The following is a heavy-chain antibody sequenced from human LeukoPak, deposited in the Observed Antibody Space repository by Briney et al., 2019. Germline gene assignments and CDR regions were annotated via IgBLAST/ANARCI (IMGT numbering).Heavy chain of an antibody. V-gene: IGHV3-7*01. CDR2: IKVDGSEK. Sequence: GGSLRLSCTASGLTFNRDWTAWGRHAPGQGLEWVSNIKVDGSEKYYVDSVKGRFTVSRDNAKNSLYLQMNSLRAEDTAVYYCARDLSPHESSTYYDAFDIWGQGTMVTV. CDR1: GLTFNRDW. J-gene: IGHJ3*02. D-gene: IGHD2/OR15-2a*01. CDR3: ARDLSPHESSTYYDAFDI.